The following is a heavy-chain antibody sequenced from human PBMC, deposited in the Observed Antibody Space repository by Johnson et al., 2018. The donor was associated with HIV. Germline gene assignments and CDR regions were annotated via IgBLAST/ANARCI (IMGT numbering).Heavy chain of an antibody. D-gene: IGHD2-15*01. Sequence: VQLVESGGGFVKPGGSLRLSCAASGFTVSSNYMSWVRQAPGKGLEWVSVIYSGGSTYYADSVKCRFTISRDNSKNTLYLQMNSLRAEDTAVYYCARDHLRRSHAFDIWGQGTMVTVSS. CDR3: ARDHLRRSHAFDI. J-gene: IGHJ3*02. CDR2: IYSGGST. V-gene: IGHV3-66*01. CDR1: GFTVSSNY.